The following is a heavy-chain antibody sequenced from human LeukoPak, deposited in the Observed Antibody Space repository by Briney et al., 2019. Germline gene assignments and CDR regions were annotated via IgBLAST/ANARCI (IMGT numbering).Heavy chain of an antibody. CDR2: ISVSGDNT. V-gene: IGHV3-23*01. CDR3: AKNGLPYCSDGSCYHFDY. CDR1: GFTFSSYA. J-gene: IGHJ4*02. Sequence: GGSLRLSCAASGFTFSSYAMSWVRQAPGKELEWVSTISVSGDNTYYADSVKGRFTVSRDNSKNTLYLQMSSLRAEDTAVYYCAKNGLPYCSDGSCYHFDYWGQGTLVTVSS. D-gene: IGHD2-15*01.